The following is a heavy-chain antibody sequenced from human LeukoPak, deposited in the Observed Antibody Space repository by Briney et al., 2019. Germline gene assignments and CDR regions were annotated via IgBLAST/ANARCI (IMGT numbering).Heavy chain of an antibody. CDR1: GFTFSNYA. V-gene: IGHV3-23*01. J-gene: IGHJ4*02. D-gene: IGHD3-10*01. CDR2: ISGSASST. Sequence: PGGSLRLSCAASGFTFSNYAMSWVRQAPGKGLEWVSAISGSASSTYHADSVKGRFTISRDNAKNSLYLQMNSLRVEDTAVYYCARDGRKTYYSGSGGRMAFDYWGQGTLVTVSS. CDR3: ARDGRKTYYSGSGGRMAFDY.